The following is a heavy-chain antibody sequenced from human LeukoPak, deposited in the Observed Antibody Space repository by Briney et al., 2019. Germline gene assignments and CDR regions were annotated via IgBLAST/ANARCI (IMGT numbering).Heavy chain of an antibody. D-gene: IGHD3-10*01. CDR2: IYYSGST. V-gene: IGHV4-30-4*01. CDR1: GDSISSGDYY. Sequence: SETLSLTCTVSGDSISSGDYYWSWIRQPPGKGLEWIGYIYYSGSTYYNPSLKSRVTISVDTSKNQFSLKLSSVTAADTAVYYCARRYGSGSLSFFDYWGQGTLVTVSS. J-gene: IGHJ4*02. CDR3: ARRYGSGSLSFFDY.